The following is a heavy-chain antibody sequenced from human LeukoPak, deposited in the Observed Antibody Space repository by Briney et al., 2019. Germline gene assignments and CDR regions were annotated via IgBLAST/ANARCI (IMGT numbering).Heavy chain of an antibody. CDR2: INHSGST. CDR1: GGSFSGYY. V-gene: IGHV4-34*09. CDR3: ARETRDIVVVPAATYYYYGMDV. J-gene: IGHJ6*02. Sequence: SETLSLTCAVYGGSFSGYYWSWIRQPPGKGLEWIGEINHSGSTYYNPSLKSRVTISVDTSENQFSLKLSSVTAADTAVYYCARETRDIVVVPAATYYYYGMDVWGQGTTVTVSS. D-gene: IGHD2-2*01.